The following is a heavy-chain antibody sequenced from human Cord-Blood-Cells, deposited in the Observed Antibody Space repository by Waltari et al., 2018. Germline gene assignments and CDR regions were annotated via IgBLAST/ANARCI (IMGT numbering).Heavy chain of an antibody. Sequence: QVQLVQSGAEVTKPAASVQVSCEASGYTSTGSYMPSVRQAPGQGHAWTGRLNPNSGGTNYAQKFQGRVTMTRDTSISTAYMELSRLRSDDTAVYYCAREAYYDYVWGSYRYTWFDPWGQGTLVTVSS. CDR2: LNPNSGGT. J-gene: IGHJ5*02. CDR1: GYTSTGSY. CDR3: AREAYYDYVWGSYRYTWFDP. D-gene: IGHD3-16*02. V-gene: IGHV1-2*06.